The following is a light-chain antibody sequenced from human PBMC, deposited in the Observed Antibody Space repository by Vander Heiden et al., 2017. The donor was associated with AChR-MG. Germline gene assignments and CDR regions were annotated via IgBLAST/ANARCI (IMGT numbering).Light chain of an antibody. CDR2: EGT. CDR3: CSYAGSSTYVI. Sequence: QSALTQPASVSGSPGQSITISCTATSSDVGSDNLVSWYQQHPGKAPKLTIYEGTKRPSGVSDRFSGSNSGNTASLTISGLQAEDEADYYCCSYAGSSTYVIFGGGTKLTVL. V-gene: IGLV2-23*01. CDR1: SSDVGSDNL. J-gene: IGLJ2*01.